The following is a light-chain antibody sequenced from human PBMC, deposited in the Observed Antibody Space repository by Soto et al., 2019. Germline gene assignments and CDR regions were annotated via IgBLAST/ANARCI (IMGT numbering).Light chain of an antibody. J-gene: IGKJ1*01. V-gene: IGKV3-20*01. CDR2: GAS. Sequence: EIVLTQSPGTLSLSQGERATLSCRASQSVSSSYLAWYQQKPGQAPSLLIYGASSRATGIPDRFSGSGSGTDFTLTISRLEPEDFAVYYCQQYGSFPWTFGQGTKVDIK. CDR3: QQYGSFPWT. CDR1: QSVSSSY.